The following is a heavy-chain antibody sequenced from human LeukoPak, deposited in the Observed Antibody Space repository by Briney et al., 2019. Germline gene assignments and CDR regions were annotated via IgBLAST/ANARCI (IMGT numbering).Heavy chain of an antibody. J-gene: IGHJ4*02. CDR1: GFTFSSKW. V-gene: IGHV3-7*01. CDR2: IKHDGSEK. CDR3: ATWNPGEEIDY. Sequence: QPGGSLLLSCAASGFTFSSKWMSWVRQAPGKGLEWVANIKHDGSEKYYVDSVKGRFTISRDNAKNSLYLQMNSLRAEDTAVYYCATWNPGEEIDYWGQGTLVTVSS. D-gene: IGHD1-1*01.